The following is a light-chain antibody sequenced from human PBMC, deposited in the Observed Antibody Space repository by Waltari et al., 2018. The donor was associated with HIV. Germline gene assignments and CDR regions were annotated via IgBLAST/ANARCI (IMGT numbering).Light chain of an antibody. CDR2: EVT. J-gene: IGLJ2*01. CDR1: SRDLGAYDF. V-gene: IGLV2-8*01. Sequence: QSALPQPPSASGSLGQSVTIPCTGSSRDLGAYDFVPWFQQPPNSAPNLLLYEVTRRPATVSDRFSGSRSGNTAFLTVAGLQPDDEATYFCSSYGDSLKVLFGGGTNVTVL. CDR3: SSYGDSLKVL.